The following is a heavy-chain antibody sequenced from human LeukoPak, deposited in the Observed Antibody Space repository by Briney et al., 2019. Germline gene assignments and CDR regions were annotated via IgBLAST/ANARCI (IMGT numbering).Heavy chain of an antibody. Sequence: SETLSLTCVVYGWSFGGSYWTWILQPPGKGLQYIGEINPSGSPIYNPSLEGRVTISVDTSNNQFSLKLNSVTAADTAVYFCARRTYYYDDNAQARDYWGRGTLVTVSS. J-gene: IGHJ4*02. CDR2: INPSGSP. V-gene: IGHV4-34*01. CDR1: GWSFGGSY. D-gene: IGHD3-22*01. CDR3: ARRTYYYDDNAQARDY.